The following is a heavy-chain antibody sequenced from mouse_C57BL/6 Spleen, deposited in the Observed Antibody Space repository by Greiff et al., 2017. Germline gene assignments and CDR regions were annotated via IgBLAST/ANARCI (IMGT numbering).Heavy chain of an antibody. J-gene: IGHJ3*01. CDR1: GYTFTSYW. D-gene: IGHD3-2*02. Sequence: VQLQQPGAELVKPGASVKMSCKASGYTFTSYWITWVKQRPGQGLEWIGDIYPGSGSTNYNEKFKSKATLTVDTSSRTAYMQLSSLTSEDSAVYYCARRGSSGYVGWFAYWGQGTLVTVSA. CDR3: ARRGSSGYVGWFAY. V-gene: IGHV1-55*01. CDR2: IYPGSGST.